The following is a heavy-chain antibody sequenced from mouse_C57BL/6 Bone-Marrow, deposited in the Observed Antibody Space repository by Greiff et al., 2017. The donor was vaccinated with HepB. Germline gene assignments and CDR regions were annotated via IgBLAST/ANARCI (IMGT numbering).Heavy chain of an antibody. Sequence: QVQLQQPGAELVKPGASVKMSCKASGYTFTSYWITWVKQRPGQGLEWIGDILPGSGSTNYNEKFKGKATFTADTSSNTAYMQLSSLTTEDSAIYYCALTTVSPYAMDYWGQGTSVTVSS. J-gene: IGHJ4*01. V-gene: IGHV1-55*01. CDR2: ILPGSGST. CDR3: ALTTVSPYAMDY. CDR1: GYTFTSYW. D-gene: IGHD1-1*01.